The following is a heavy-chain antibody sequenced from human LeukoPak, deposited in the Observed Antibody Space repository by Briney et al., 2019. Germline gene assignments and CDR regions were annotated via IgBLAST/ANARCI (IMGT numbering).Heavy chain of an antibody. J-gene: IGHJ4*02. CDR3: ARGFPFGVRYFDY. Sequence: PSETLSLTCTVSGGSISSSSYYWGWIRQPPGKGLEWIGSIYYSGSTYYNPSLKSRVTIPVDTSKNQFSLKLSSVTAADTAVYYCARGFPFGVRYFDYWGQGTLVTVSS. CDR2: IYYSGST. V-gene: IGHV4-39*07. D-gene: IGHD3-3*01. CDR1: GGSISSSSYY.